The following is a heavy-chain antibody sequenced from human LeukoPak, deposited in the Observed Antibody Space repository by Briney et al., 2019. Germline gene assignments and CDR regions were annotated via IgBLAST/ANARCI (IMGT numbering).Heavy chain of an antibody. CDR1: GFIFSNYD. CDR2: ISSGGITK. V-gene: IGHV3-48*03. J-gene: IGHJ4*02. Sequence: GGSLRLSCAASGFIFSNYDFSWVRQAPGKGLEWVSYISSGGITKYYTDFVKGRFSVSRDNAKNSLYLQMNSLRAEDTAVYYCARVRGGYDSPFDYWGQGSLVTVSS. D-gene: IGHD5-12*01. CDR3: ARVRGGYDSPFDY.